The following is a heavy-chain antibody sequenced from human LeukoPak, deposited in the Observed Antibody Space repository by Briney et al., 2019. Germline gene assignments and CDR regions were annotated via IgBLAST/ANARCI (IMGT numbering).Heavy chain of an antibody. V-gene: IGHV3-7*01. CDR2: INEDGSEK. CDR1: GFTFSRYC. Sequence: GGSLRLSCAAYGFTFSRYCMSWVRQAPGKGLEWVANINEDGSEKNYVDSVKGRFTISRDNAKNSLYLEMNSLTAEDTAVYYCANYYDSSGYYALDMWGQGTMVTVSP. CDR3: ANYYDSSGYYALDM. D-gene: IGHD3-22*01. J-gene: IGHJ3*02.